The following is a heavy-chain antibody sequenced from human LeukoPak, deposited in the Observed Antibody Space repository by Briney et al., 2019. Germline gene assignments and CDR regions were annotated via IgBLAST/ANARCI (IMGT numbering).Heavy chain of an antibody. V-gene: IGHV4-59*12. CDR2: IYYSGST. Sequence: EWIGYIYYSGSTNYTPSLKSRVTISVDTSKNQFSRKLSSVTAADTAVYYCAREAPPGAFDIWGQGTIVTVSS. CDR3: AREAPPGAFDI. J-gene: IGHJ3*02.